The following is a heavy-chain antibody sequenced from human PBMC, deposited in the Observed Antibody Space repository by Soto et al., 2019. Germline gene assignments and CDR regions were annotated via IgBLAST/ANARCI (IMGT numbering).Heavy chain of an antibody. Sequence: QVQLQESGPGLVEPSQTLSLTCTVPGGPISSGGYYWSWVRQHPGKGLEWIGYIYNSVSTYYKPSLNSRVSISVDKSKNQFSLKLSSVTAADTAVYYCSRDPQYWGQGTLVTVSS. V-gene: IGHV4-31*03. CDR2: IYNSVST. J-gene: IGHJ4*02. CDR3: SRDPQY. CDR1: GGPISSGGYY.